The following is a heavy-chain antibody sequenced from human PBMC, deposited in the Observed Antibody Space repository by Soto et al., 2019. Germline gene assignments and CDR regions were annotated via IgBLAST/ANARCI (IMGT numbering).Heavy chain of an antibody. CDR1: GGSISSGGYY. Sequence: SETLSLTCTVSGGSISSGGYYWSWIRQHPGKGLEWIGYIYYSGSTYYNPSLKSRVTISVDTSKNQFSLKLSSVTAADTAVYYCARGPNYDFWSGYLANYYYYYGMDVWGQGTTLTVSS. CDR2: IYYSGST. D-gene: IGHD3-3*01. J-gene: IGHJ6*02. CDR3: ARGPNYDFWSGYLANYYYYYGMDV. V-gene: IGHV4-31*03.